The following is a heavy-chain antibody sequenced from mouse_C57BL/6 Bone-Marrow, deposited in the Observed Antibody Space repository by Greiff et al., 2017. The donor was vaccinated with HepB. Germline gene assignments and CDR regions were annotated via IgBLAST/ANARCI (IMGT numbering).Heavy chain of an antibody. CDR3: ARDDGYYCAMDY. V-gene: IGHV1-55*01. CDR2: IYPGSGST. J-gene: IGHJ4*01. CDR1: GYTFTSYW. D-gene: IGHD2-3*01. Sequence: VQLQQPGAELVKPGASVKMSCKASGYTFTSYWITWVKQRPGQGLEWIGDIYPGSGSTNYNEKFKSKATLTVDTSSSTAYMQLSSLTSEDSAVYYCARDDGYYCAMDYWGQGTSVTVSS.